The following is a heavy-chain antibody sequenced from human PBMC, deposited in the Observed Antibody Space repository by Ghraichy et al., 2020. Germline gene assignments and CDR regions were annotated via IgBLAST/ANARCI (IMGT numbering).Heavy chain of an antibody. D-gene: IGHD5-24*01. J-gene: IGHJ4*02. CDR2: IVVGSGDT. V-gene: IGHV1-58*01. CDR3: AIELNLEY. Sequence: SVKVSCKSSGFTLTSSAVQWVRQARGQRLEWIGWIVVGSGDTKYAQKFQERVTMTRDMSSSTAYMELISLTSEDTAVYFCAIELNLEYWGQGTLVTVSS. CDR1: GFTLTSSA.